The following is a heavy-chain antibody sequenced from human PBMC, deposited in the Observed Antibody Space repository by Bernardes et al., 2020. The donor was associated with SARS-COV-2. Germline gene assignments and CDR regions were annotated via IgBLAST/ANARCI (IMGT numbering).Heavy chain of an antibody. V-gene: IGHV4-34*01. Sequence: LSLTCAVYGGAFMGYSWTWIRQPPGKGLEWIGEINRSGNTNYNPSLKSRVTISVDTSKNQFSLRLYSVTGADTAVYYCARGSLQFLFTQRYFFDHWGQGTLVTVSS. J-gene: IGHJ4*02. D-gene: IGHD3-3*01. CDR1: GGAFMGYS. CDR3: ARGSLQFLFTQRYFFDH. CDR2: INRSGNT.